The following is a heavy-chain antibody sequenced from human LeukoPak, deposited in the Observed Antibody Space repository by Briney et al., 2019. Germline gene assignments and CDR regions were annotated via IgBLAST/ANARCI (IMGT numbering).Heavy chain of an antibody. CDR1: GFTFSNYW. CDR2: IKEDGSEK. Sequence: GGSLRLSCAASGFTFSNYWMIWVRQAQGKGLEWVGNIKEDGSEKRYAGSVRGRFTISRDNAQTSIYLQMNSLRAEDTAVYYCARASKPWLQLTWGQGTPVTVSS. CDR3: ARASKPWLQLT. D-gene: IGHD5-24*01. J-gene: IGHJ5*02. V-gene: IGHV3-7*05.